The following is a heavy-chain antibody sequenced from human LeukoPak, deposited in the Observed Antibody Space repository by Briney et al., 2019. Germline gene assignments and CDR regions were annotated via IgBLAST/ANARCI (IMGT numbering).Heavy chain of an antibody. J-gene: IGHJ4*02. CDR3: ARDRYYYDSSARYFDY. Sequence: SETLSLTCTVSGGSISSYYWSWIRQPAGKGLEWIGRIHTSGSTNYSPSLKSRVTMSVDTSKNQFSLKLSSVTAADTAVYYCARDRYYYDSSARYFDYWGQETLVTVSS. D-gene: IGHD3-22*01. V-gene: IGHV4-4*07. CDR1: GGSISSYY. CDR2: IHTSGST.